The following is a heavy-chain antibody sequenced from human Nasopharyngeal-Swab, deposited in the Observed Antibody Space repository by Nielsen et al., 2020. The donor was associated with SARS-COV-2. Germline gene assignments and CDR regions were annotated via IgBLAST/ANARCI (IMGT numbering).Heavy chain of an antibody. J-gene: IGHJ4*02. V-gene: IGHV4-61*06. CDR3: ARDSPRGVISY. CDR2: IYYSGST. Sequence: WTRQPPGKGLEWIGYIYYSGSTNYNPSLKSRVTISVDTSKNQFSLKLSSVTAADTAVYYCARDSPRGVISYWGQGTLVTVSS. D-gene: IGHD3-10*01.